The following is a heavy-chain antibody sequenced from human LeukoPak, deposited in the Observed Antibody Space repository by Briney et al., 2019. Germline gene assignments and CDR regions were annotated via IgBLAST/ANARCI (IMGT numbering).Heavy chain of an antibody. CDR2: INPNSGGT. Sequence: GASVKVSCKASGYTFTGQYIHWVRQAPGQGPEWMGWINPNSGGTNYAQKFQGRVTMTRDTSTSTAYMEVSSLRSDDTAVYYCARSYSHDSSGYYGAKWGQGTLVTVSS. CDR3: ARSYSHDSSGYYGAK. CDR1: GYTFTGQY. V-gene: IGHV1-2*02. J-gene: IGHJ4*02. D-gene: IGHD3-22*01.